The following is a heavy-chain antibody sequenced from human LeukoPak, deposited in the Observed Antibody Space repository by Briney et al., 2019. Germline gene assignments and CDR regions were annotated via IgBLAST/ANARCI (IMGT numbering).Heavy chain of an antibody. CDR1: GFTFSSYG. J-gene: IGHJ4*02. CDR2: ISFGGNNK. D-gene: IGHD5-12*01. V-gene: IGHV3-30*03. Sequence: GGSLRLSCAASGFTFSSYGMHWVRQAPGKGLEWVAVISFGGNNKYYADSVKGRFTISRDNSKNTLYLQMNSLRAEDTAVYYCARGPSGYHNTGGQGTLVTVSS. CDR3: ARGPSGYHNT.